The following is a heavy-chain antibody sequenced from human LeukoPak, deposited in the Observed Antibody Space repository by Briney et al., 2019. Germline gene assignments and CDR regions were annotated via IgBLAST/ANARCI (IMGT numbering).Heavy chain of an antibody. V-gene: IGHV4-34*01. CDR1: GGSFSGYY. CDR2: INHSGST. J-gene: IGHJ5*02. D-gene: IGHD6-13*01. CDR3: ARWEAAAAAPHNWFDP. Sequence: SETLSLTCAVYGGSFSGYYWSWIRQPPGKGLEWIGEINHSGSTNYNPSLKSRVTISVDTSKNQFSLKLSSVTAADTAVYYCARWEAAAAAPHNWFDPWGQGTLVTVSS.